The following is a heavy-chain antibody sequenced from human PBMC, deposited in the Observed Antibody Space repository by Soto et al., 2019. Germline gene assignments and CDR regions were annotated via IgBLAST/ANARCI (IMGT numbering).Heavy chain of an antibody. CDR1: GLTYSNAW. CDR3: ARYSAEGHFDY. Sequence: EVHLVESGGGLVKPGGSLRLSCAVPGLTYSNAWMSWVRQAPGKGQEWLGLIKNNNEGGTTNYAAPVKGRFTISRDDSKNTLYLQVNSLKSEDTAVYFCARYSAEGHFDYWGQGTLITVSS. CDR2: IKNNNEGGTT. V-gene: IGHV3-15*01. D-gene: IGHD5-18*01. J-gene: IGHJ4*02.